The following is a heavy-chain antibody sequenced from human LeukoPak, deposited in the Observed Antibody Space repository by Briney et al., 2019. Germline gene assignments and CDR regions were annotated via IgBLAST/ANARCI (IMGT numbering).Heavy chain of an antibody. D-gene: IGHD2-15*01. CDR2: ISAYNGNT. V-gene: IGHV1-18*01. J-gene: IGHJ1*01. CDR1: GYTFTNYG. Sequence: GASVKVSCKPSGYTFTNYGISWVRQAPGQGLECMGWISAYNGNTNYAQKLQGRVTMTTDTSTSTAYMELRSLRSDDTAVYYCARVGGGGSCYLYFQHWGQGTLVTVSS. CDR3: ARVGGGGSCYLYFQH.